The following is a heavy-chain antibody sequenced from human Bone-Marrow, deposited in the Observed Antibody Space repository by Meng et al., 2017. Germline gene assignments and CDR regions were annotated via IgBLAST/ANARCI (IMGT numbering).Heavy chain of an antibody. J-gene: IGHJ4*02. CDR1: GFS. Sequence: GGSLRLSCAASGFSSHWVRQAPGKGLEWVSSISSSSTIYYTDSVKGRFTISRDNAKNSLYLQMNSLRAEDTAVYYCAKVVRLLWFGVDYWGQGTLVTVSS. CDR2: ISSSSTI. V-gene: IGHV3-69-1*01. CDR3: AKVVRLLWFGVDY. D-gene: IGHD3-10*01.